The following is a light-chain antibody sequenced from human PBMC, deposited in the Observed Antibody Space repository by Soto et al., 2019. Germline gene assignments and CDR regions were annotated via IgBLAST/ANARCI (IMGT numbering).Light chain of an antibody. J-gene: IGKJ4*01. CDR3: QQADSFPLT. CDR1: QDISTL. CDR2: GAS. V-gene: IGKV1D-12*01. Sequence: DIQMPQSPSSVSASIGDTVTITCRASQDISTLLAWYQQKPGKAPKLLIYGASTFESGVPSRFSGRGSWTDFTLTNSSLQPEDFATYFCQQADSFPLTFGGGTKVEIK.